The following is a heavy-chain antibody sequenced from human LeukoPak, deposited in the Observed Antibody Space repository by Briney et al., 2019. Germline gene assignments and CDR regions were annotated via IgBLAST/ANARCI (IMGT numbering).Heavy chain of an antibody. D-gene: IGHD1-14*01. CDR3: ASATEPEDYFDY. CDR1: GGSISSSSYY. Sequence: KPSETLSLTCTVSGGSISSSSYYWGWTRQPPGKGLGWIGSIYYSGSTYYNPSLKSRVTISVDTSKNQFSLRLSSVTAADTAVYYCASATEPEDYFDYWGQGTLVTVSS. CDR2: IYYSGST. J-gene: IGHJ4*02. V-gene: IGHV4-39*07.